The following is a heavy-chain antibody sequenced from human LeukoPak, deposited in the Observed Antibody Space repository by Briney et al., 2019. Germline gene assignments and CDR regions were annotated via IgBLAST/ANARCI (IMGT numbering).Heavy chain of an antibody. CDR3: ARGDHIIMIRGQDF. J-gene: IGHJ4*02. D-gene: IGHD3-10*01. Sequence: GRSLRLSCAASGFTFSSSPMHWVRQAPGKGLEWVAIISYDGNNKYYADSVKGRFTISRDNSQNILYLQMNSLRAEDTAVYYCARGDHIIMIRGQDFWGQGTLVTVSS. CDR2: ISYDGNNK. CDR1: GFTFSSSP. V-gene: IGHV3-30-3*01.